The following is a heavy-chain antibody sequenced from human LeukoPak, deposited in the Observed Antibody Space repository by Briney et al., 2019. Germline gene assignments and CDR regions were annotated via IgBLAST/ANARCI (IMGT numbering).Heavy chain of an antibody. CDR1: GFTFSSYG. Sequence: GGSLRLSCAASGFTFSSYGMHWVRQAPGKGLEWVAVIWYDGSNKYYADSVKGRFTISRDNSKNTLYLQMNSLRDEDTAVYYCAREYGSGTPDFDYWGQGTLVSVSS. CDR2: IWYDGSNK. CDR3: AREYGSGTPDFDY. D-gene: IGHD3-10*01. V-gene: IGHV3-33*01. J-gene: IGHJ4*02.